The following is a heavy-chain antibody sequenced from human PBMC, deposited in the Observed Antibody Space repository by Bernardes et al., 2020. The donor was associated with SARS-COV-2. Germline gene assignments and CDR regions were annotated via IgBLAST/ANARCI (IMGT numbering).Heavy chain of an antibody. CDR1: GFTFSSYS. CDR3: ARGRAYYDSSGYYFDY. J-gene: IGHJ4*02. CDR2: ISSSSRYI. D-gene: IGHD3-22*01. V-gene: IGHV3-21*01. Sequence: GGSLRLSCAASGFTFSSYSMNWVRQAPGKGLEWVSSISSSSRYIYYADSVKGRFTISRDNAKNSLYLQMNSLRAEDTAVYYCARGRAYYDSSGYYFDYWGQGTLVTVSS.